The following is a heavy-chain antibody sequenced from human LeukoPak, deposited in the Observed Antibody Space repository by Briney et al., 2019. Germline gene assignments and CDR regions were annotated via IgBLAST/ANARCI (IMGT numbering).Heavy chain of an antibody. D-gene: IGHD3-10*01. Sequence: GGSLRLSCAASGFTFSSYAMSWVRQAPGKGLEWVSAISGSGGSTYYADSVKGRFTISRDNSKNTLYLQMNSLRAEDTAVYCCAKDRGYLNWNWFDPWGQGTLVTVSS. J-gene: IGHJ5*02. CDR3: AKDRGYLNWNWFDP. V-gene: IGHV3-23*01. CDR2: ISGSGGST. CDR1: GFTFSSYA.